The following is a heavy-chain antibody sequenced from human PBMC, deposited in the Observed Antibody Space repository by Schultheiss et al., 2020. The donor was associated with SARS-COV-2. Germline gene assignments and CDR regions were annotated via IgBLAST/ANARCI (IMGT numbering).Heavy chain of an antibody. V-gene: IGHV6-1*01. CDR3: ARVGPYDYGDYVTLDY. CDR2: TYYRSKWYN. Sequence: SQTLSLTCAISGDSVSSNSAAWNWIRQSPSRGLEWLGRTYYRSKWYNDYAVSVKSRITINPDTSKNQFSLQLNSVTAADTAVYYCARVGPYDYGDYVTLDYWGQGTLVTVSS. J-gene: IGHJ4*02. CDR1: GDSVSSNSAA. D-gene: IGHD4-17*01.